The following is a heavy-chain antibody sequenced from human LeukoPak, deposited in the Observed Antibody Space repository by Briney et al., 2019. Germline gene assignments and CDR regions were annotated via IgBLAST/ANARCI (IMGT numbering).Heavy chain of an antibody. CDR3: ARVGRHYGSGSYADF. D-gene: IGHD3-10*01. J-gene: IGHJ4*02. CDR2: IYYSGST. CDR1: GGSISRCDYY. Sequence: PLSLTCTVSGGSISRCDYYWRWMPQPPGKGRVWFEYIYYSGSTYYNPSLKSRVTISVDTSKNQFSLKLSSVTAAGTAVYYCARVGRHYGSGSYADFWGQGTLVTVSS. V-gene: IGHV4-30-4*01.